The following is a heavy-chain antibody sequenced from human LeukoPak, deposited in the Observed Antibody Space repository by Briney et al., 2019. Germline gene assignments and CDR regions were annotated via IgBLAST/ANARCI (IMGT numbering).Heavy chain of an antibody. Sequence: SETLSLTCTVSGGSISSSSYYWGWIRQPPGTGLEWIGSIYYSGSTYYNPSLKSRVTISVDTSKNQFSLKLSSVTAVDTAVYYCAGDLGRWSHYFDYWGQGTLVTVSS. CDR1: GGSISSSSYY. J-gene: IGHJ4*02. D-gene: IGHD4-23*01. CDR2: IYYSGST. V-gene: IGHV4-39*07. CDR3: AGDLGRWSHYFDY.